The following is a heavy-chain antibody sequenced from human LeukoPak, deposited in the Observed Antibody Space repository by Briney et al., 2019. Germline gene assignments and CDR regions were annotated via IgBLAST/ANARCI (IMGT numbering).Heavy chain of an antibody. Sequence: GESLKISCKGSGYSFTSYWITWVRQMPGKGLEWMGRIDPGDSYTDYSPSLQGHVAISADKSISTAYLQWSSLKASDTAMYYCATVIATGDDGYFRYWGQGTLVTVSS. CDR3: ATVIATGDDGYFRY. J-gene: IGHJ4*02. D-gene: IGHD4-17*01. V-gene: IGHV5-10-1*01. CDR1: GYSFTSYW. CDR2: IDPGDSYT.